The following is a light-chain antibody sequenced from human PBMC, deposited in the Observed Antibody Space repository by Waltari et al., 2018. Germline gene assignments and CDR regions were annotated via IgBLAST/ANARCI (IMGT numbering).Light chain of an antibody. Sequence: DVQLTQSPSSLSASVGDRVTITCRASQTLNKFLNWYRQMPGKAPELLISRVSNLQSGVPSRFSGSGSGTDFSLTISSLQPEDFATYYCHQSYSHPQTFGQGTKLKI. J-gene: IGKJ2*01. V-gene: IGKV1-39*01. CDR2: RVS. CDR3: HQSYSHPQT. CDR1: QTLNKF.